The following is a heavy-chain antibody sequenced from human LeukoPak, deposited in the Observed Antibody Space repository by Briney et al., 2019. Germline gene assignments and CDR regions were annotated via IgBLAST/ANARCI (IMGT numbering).Heavy chain of an antibody. V-gene: IGHV4-4*07. CDR2: IYGSGTI. J-gene: IGHJ5*02. D-gene: IGHD3-22*01. CDR3: ARHTYYYDSSGLLGWFDP. CDR1: GGSISSYY. Sequence: SETLSLTCTVSGGSISSYYWSWIRQPPGKGLEWIGRIYGSGTITYNPSLESRVTMSVDTSKNQFSLKLSSVTAADTAVYYCARHTYYYDSSGLLGWFDPWGQGTLVTVSS.